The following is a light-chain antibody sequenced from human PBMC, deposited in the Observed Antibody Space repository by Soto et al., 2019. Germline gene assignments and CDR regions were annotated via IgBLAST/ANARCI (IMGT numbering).Light chain of an antibody. V-gene: IGKV2-28*01. J-gene: IGKJ1*01. CDR3: MQPLQVSRR. CDR1: HSLLHSNGYNY. CDR2: LGS. Sequence: ENVMEQCPLSLPVTPGEPACISCRSSHSLLHSNGYNYLDRYRQKPWQSPQLLNYLGSNRSSEDRERFRGSGSGRDVTVKIMSVEAENVGVYHCMQPLQVSRRFGHGTKVDI.